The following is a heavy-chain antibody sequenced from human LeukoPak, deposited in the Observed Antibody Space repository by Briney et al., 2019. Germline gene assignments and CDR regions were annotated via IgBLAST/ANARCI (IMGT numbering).Heavy chain of an antibody. CDR3: ARDFRTTVTTYYYYYYMDV. D-gene: IGHD4-17*01. J-gene: IGHJ6*03. V-gene: IGHV1-18*01. Sequence: ASVKVSCKASGGTFSSYGISWVRQAPGQGLEWMGWISAYNGNTNSAQKLQGRVTMTTDTSTSTAYMELRSLRSDDTAVYYCARDFRTTVTTYYYYYYMDVWGKGTTVTVSS. CDR1: GGTFSSYG. CDR2: ISAYNGNT.